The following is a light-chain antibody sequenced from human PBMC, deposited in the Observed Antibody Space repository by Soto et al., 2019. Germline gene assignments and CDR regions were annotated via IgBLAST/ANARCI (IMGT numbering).Light chain of an antibody. CDR2: DAS. CDR1: QSISTW. V-gene: IGKV1-5*01. J-gene: IGKJ1*01. CDR3: QQYDSYSRT. Sequence: DIQITQSPSTLSASVGDRVTITCRASQSISTWLAWYQQKPGKAPKLLIYDASSLESGVPSRFRGSGSGTEFTLTISRLQPDDFSTYYCQQYDSYSRTFGQGTKVDIK.